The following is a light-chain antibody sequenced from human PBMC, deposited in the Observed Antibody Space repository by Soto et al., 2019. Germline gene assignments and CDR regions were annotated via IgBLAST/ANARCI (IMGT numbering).Light chain of an antibody. CDR3: AAWDDSLSGPV. J-gene: IGLJ2*01. CDR1: SSNIGNNN. CDR2: RNN. Sequence: QSVLTQPPSASGTPGQRVTISCSGSSSNIGNNNVYWYQQLPGTAPKLLIYRNNQRPSGVPDRFSGSKSGTSASLAISGLRSDDETDYYCAAWDDSLSGPVFGGGTKVTVL. V-gene: IGLV1-47*01.